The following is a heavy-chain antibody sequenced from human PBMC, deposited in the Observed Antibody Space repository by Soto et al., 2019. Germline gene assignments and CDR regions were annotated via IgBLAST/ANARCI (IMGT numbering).Heavy chain of an antibody. D-gene: IGHD6-19*01. CDR3: ARRASGYFGY. V-gene: IGHV3-23*03. Sequence: EVQLLESGGGLVQPGGSRTLSGAAPGLTFRDYTLSWVRQVPGKVLECISVILSDYNTYYADSVRGRLPISGDSSKNMLYLEMNSLRAEDTAVYYCARRASGYFGYWGQGALVTVSS. CDR2: ILSDYNT. J-gene: IGHJ4*02. CDR1: GLTFRDYT.